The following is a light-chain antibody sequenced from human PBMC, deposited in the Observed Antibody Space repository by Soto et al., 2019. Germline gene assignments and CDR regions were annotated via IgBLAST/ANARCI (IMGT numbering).Light chain of an antibody. CDR1: QSVLYSSNNKNY. J-gene: IGKJ2*01. CDR2: WAS. Sequence: IVMTQSPDSLAVSLGERATINCKSSQSVLYSSNNKNYLAWYQQKPGQSPKLLIYWASTRESGVPDRFRGSGSGTDFTLTISSLQAEDVAVYYCQQYYSTPPYTFGQGTKLEIK. CDR3: QQYYSTPPYT. V-gene: IGKV4-1*01.